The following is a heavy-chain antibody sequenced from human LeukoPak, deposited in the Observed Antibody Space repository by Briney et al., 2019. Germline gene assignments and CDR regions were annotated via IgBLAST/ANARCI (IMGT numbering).Heavy chain of an antibody. CDR2: ISAYNGNT. V-gene: IGHV1-18*01. D-gene: IGHD3-16*02. CDR1: GYTFTSYG. J-gene: IGHJ4*02. Sequence: ASVKVSCKASGYTFTSYGISWVRQAPGQGLEWMGWISAYNGNTNYAQKLQGRVTMTTDTSTSIAYMELRSLRSDDTAVYYCVRDPPYYDYVWGSYRRFDYWGQGTLVTVSS. CDR3: VRDPPYYDYVWGSYRRFDY.